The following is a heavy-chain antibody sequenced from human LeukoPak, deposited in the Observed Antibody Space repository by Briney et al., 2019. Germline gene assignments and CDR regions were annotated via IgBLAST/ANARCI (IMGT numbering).Heavy chain of an antibody. CDR1: GFTFTSYV. V-gene: IGHV3-23*01. CDR2: ISGSGGST. Sequence: GGSLRLSHAPSGFTFTSYVMNWVRQAPGKGLEWVSGISGSGGSTYYADSVKGRFTISRDNSKNTLYLQMNSLRAEDTAVYYCAKDHRYTFGAPYYFDYWGRGTLVTVSS. CDR3: AKDHRYTFGAPYYFDY. J-gene: IGHJ4*02. D-gene: IGHD5-18*01.